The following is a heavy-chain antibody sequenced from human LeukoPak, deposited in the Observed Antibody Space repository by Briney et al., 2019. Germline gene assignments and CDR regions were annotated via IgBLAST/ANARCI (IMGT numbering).Heavy chain of an antibody. Sequence: GASVKVSCKASGYTFTGYYMHWVRQAPGQGLEWMGWINPNSGGTNYAQKFQGRVTMTRDTSISTAHMELSRLRSDDTAVYYCARDGCSGGSCYPSWFDPWGQGTLVTVSS. J-gene: IGHJ5*02. CDR2: INPNSGGT. D-gene: IGHD2-15*01. V-gene: IGHV1-2*02. CDR3: ARDGCSGGSCYPSWFDP. CDR1: GYTFTGYY.